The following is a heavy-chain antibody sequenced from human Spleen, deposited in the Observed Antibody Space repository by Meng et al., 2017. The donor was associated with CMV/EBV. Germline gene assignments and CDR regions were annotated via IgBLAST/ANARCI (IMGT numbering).Heavy chain of an antibody. CDR1: GFTFDDYA. Sequence: SLKISCVASGFTFDDYAMHWVRQAPGKGLEWVSGISWNSGTIGYADSVKGRFTISRNNAKNSLYLQMNSLRAEDTALYYCAKDIRGSYYDDYYTMDVWGQGTTVTASS. V-gene: IGHV3-9*01. D-gene: IGHD1-26*01. CDR3: AKDIRGSYYDDYYTMDV. CDR2: ISWNSGTI. J-gene: IGHJ6*02.